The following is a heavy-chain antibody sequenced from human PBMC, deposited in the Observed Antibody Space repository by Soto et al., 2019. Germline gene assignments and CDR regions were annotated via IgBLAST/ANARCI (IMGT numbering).Heavy chain of an antibody. CDR3: ARGLITGSHYSGGWYYFDS. CDR1: GGSISSGDYY. J-gene: IGHJ4*02. CDR2: IYYSGST. Sequence: PSVTLSLTCTVSGGSISSGDYYWSWIRQPPGKGLEWIGYIYYSGSTYYNPSLKSRVTISVDTSKNQFSLELSSVTAADTAVYYCARGLITGSHYSGGWYYFDSWGQGTQVTVSS. D-gene: IGHD6-19*01. V-gene: IGHV4-30-4*01.